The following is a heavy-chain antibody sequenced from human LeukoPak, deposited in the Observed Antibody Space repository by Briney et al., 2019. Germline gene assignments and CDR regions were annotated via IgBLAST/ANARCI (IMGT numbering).Heavy chain of an antibody. CDR2: MNPNSGNT. CDR1: GYTFTSCD. D-gene: IGHD5-24*01. J-gene: IGHJ4*02. Sequence: GASVKVSCKASGYTFTSCDINWVRQATGQGLEWMGWMNPNSGNTGYAQKFQGRVTMTRNTSISTAYMELSSLRSEDTAVYYCAGEMATKAYVIDYWGQGTLVTVSS. CDR3: AGEMATKAYVIDY. V-gene: IGHV1-8*01.